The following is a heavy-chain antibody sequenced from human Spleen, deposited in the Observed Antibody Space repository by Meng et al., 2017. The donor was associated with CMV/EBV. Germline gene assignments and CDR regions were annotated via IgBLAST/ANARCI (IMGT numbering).Heavy chain of an antibody. J-gene: IGHJ5*02. CDR1: GFTFDDYA. D-gene: IGHD6-13*01. CDR2: IKQDGSER. Sequence: GESLKISCAASGFTFDDYAMHWVRQAPGKGLEWVAKIKQDGSERYYADSVKGRFTISRDNARKSLFLQMNSLRAEDTAVYYCAREAYSSPSGDNWFDPWGQGTLVTVSS. CDR3: AREAYSSPSGDNWFDP. V-gene: IGHV3-7*01.